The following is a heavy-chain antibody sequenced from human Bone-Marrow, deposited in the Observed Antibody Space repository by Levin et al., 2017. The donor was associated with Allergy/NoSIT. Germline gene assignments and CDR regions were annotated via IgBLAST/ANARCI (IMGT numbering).Heavy chain of an antibody. Sequence: GGSLRLSCKASGYSFIGFYIHWLRQAPGQGPEWMGWINPSSGGTNYAEKFRGRVAMTRDTSISTVYMDLGSLTSDDTALYYCARDRVGGSPSRVSDHWGQGTLVTVSS. D-gene: IGHD1-26*01. J-gene: IGHJ4*01. V-gene: IGHV1-2*02. CDR2: INPSSGGT. CDR1: GYSFIGFY. CDR3: ARDRVGGSPSRVSDH.